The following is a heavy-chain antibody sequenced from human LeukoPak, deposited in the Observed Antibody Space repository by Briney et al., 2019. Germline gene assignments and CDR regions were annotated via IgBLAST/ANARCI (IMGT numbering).Heavy chain of an antibody. Sequence: SETLSLTCTVSGGSISSSIYYWGWIRQPPGKGLEWIGSISYSGSTYGNTSLKSRVTISVDTSKNQFSLKLSSVTAADTAVYYCGRLTLSYCAGGNCYPGHFDYWGQGTLVTVSS. J-gene: IGHJ4*02. D-gene: IGHD2-15*01. V-gene: IGHV4-39*01. CDR1: GGSISSSIYY. CDR2: ISYSGST. CDR3: GRLTLSYCAGGNCYPGHFDY.